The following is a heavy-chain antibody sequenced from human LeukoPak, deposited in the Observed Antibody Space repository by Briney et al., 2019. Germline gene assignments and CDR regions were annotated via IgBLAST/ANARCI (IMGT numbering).Heavy chain of an antibody. CDR2: ISYDGSNK. Sequence: GGSLRLSCAASGFTFSSYAMHWVRQAPGKGLEWVAVISYDGSNKYYADSVKGRFTISRDNSKNTLYLQMNSLRAEDTAVYYCASYVDTAMAYLYYYYGMDVWGQGTTVTVSS. V-gene: IGHV3-30*04. CDR3: ASYVDTAMAYLYYYYGMDV. J-gene: IGHJ6*02. CDR1: GFTFSSYA. D-gene: IGHD5-18*01.